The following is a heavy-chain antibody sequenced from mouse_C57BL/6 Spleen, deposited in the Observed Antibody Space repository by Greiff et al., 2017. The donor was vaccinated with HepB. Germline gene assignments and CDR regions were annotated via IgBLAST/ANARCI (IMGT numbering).Heavy chain of an antibody. CDR1: GYTFTSYW. CDR2: IDPSDSYT. D-gene: IGHD1-1*01. V-gene: IGHV1-59*01. CDR3: ARLTTVVATPRD. J-gene: IGHJ2*01. Sequence: QVQLQQSGAELVRPGTSVKLSCKASGYTFTSYWMHWVKQRPGQGLEWIGVIDPSDSYTNYNQKFKGKATLTVDTSSRTAYMQLSSLTSEDSAVYYCARLTTVVATPRDWGQGTTLTVSS.